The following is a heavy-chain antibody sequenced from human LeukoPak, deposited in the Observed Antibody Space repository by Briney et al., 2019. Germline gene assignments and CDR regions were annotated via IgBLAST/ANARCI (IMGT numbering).Heavy chain of an antibody. Sequence: ASVKVSXKASGGTFSSYAISWVRQAPGQGLEWIGGIIPIFGTANYAQKFQGRVTITTDESTSTAYMELSSLRSEDTAVYYCAINILGYCSSTSCYGFDYWGQGTLVTVSS. J-gene: IGHJ4*02. CDR2: IIPIFGTA. D-gene: IGHD2-2*01. CDR1: GGTFSSYA. V-gene: IGHV1-69*05. CDR3: AINILGYCSSTSCYGFDY.